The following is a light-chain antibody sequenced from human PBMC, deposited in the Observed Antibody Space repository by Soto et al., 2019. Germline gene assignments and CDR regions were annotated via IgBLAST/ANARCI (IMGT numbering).Light chain of an antibody. V-gene: IGKV1-8*01. Sequence: AIRMTQSPSSLSASTGDRVTITCRASQGISSFLAWYQQRPGKTPKLLIYAASTLQSGVPSRFSGSGSGTDFTLTISCLQSVDFATYYCQQYYSYPRTFGQGTTVEIK. CDR3: QQYYSYPRT. CDR2: AAS. CDR1: QGISSF. J-gene: IGKJ1*01.